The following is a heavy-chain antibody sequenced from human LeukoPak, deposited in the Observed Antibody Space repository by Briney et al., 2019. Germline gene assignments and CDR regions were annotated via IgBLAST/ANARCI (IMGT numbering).Heavy chain of an antibody. Sequence: HPGGSLRLSCTASGFTFGEDAMSWFGQAPGKGLEWVGFIRSKNNGATAEYAASVKGRFSISRDDSKSIAYLQMNSLKTEDTAVYFCARLIAVVVAASSYFDSWGQGTRVAVSS. D-gene: IGHD2-15*01. CDR1: GFTFGEDA. CDR3: ARLIAVVVAASSYFDS. V-gene: IGHV3-49*03. CDR2: IRSKNNGATA. J-gene: IGHJ4*02.